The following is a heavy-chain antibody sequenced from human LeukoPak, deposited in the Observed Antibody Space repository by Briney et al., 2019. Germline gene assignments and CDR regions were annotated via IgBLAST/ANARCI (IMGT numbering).Heavy chain of an antibody. Sequence: GASVKVSCKASGYTFTSYAMHWVRQAPGQRLEWMGWINAGNGNTKYSQKFQGRVTITRDTSASTAYMELSSLRSEDTAVYYCARSYSSSSSRGTFDPWGQGTLVTVSS. D-gene: IGHD6-13*01. CDR3: ARSYSSSSSRGTFDP. V-gene: IGHV1-3*01. J-gene: IGHJ5*02. CDR1: GYTFTSYA. CDR2: INAGNGNT.